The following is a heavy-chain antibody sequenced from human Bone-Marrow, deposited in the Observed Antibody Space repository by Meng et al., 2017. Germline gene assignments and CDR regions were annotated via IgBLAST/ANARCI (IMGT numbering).Heavy chain of an antibody. J-gene: IGHJ5*02. D-gene: IGHD3-22*01. CDR2: IYHSGST. CDR3: ANYYDSQVGWFDP. Sequence: QVHLQETGPGLVKPSGTLSLTSAVAGGSISSSNWWSWVRQPPGKGLEGIGEIYHSGSTNYNPSLKSRVTISVDKSKNQFSLKLSSVTAADTAVYYCANYYDSQVGWFDPWGQGTLVTVSS. V-gene: IGHV4-4*02. CDR1: GGSISSSNW.